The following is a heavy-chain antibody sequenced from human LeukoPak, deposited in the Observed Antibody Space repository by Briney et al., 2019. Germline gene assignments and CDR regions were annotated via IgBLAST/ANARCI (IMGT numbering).Heavy chain of an antibody. J-gene: IGHJ3*02. V-gene: IGHV3-74*01. CDR2: INSDGSST. CDR3: AKEGVFGDYVYAFDI. Sequence: PGGSLRLSCAASGLTFSSYWMHWVRQAPGKGLVWVSRINSDGSSTSYADSVKGRFTISRDNSKNTLYLQMNSLRAEDTAVYYCAKEGVFGDYVYAFDIWGQGTMVTVSS. CDR1: GLTFSSYW. D-gene: IGHD4-17*01.